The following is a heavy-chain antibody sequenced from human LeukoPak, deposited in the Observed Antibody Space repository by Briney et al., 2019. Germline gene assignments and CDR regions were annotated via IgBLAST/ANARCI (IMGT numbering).Heavy chain of an antibody. CDR2: INPNSGGT. CDR3: ARLMAGDILEWLLGWFDP. CDR1: GYTFTGYY. D-gene: IGHD3-3*01. V-gene: IGHV1-2*02. J-gene: IGHJ5*02. Sequence: GASVKVSCKASGYTFTGYYMHWVRQAPGQGLEWMGWINPNSGGTNYAQKFQGRVTMTRDTSISTAYMELSRPRSDDTAVYYCARLMAGDILEWLLGWFDPWGQGTLVTVSS.